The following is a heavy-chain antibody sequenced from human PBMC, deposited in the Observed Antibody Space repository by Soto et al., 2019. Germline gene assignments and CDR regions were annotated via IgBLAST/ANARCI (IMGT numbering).Heavy chain of an antibody. D-gene: IGHD3-22*01. V-gene: IGHV3-30-3*01. CDR3: AREPSGYLDY. CDR2: ISYDGSNK. J-gene: IGHJ4*02. Sequence: GGSLRLSCAASGFTFSSYAMHWVRQAPGKGLEWVAVISYDGSNKYYADSVKGRFTISRDNSKNTLYLQMNSLRAGDTAVYYCAREPSGYLDYWGQGTLVTVSS. CDR1: GFTFSSYA.